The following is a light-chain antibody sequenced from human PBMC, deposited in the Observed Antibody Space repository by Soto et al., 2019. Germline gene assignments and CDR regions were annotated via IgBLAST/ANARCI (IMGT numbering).Light chain of an antibody. Sequence: EIVLTKSPATLSVSAGERATLSCGASQSVRSYLAWYQQKPGQAPGLLIHGASTRAPGIPARFSGSGSGTDFTLTISSLQSEDFAVYYCHQYDHWPQTFGQGTKVDIK. CDR1: QSVRSY. V-gene: IGKV3-15*01. CDR3: HQYDHWPQT. CDR2: GAS. J-gene: IGKJ1*01.